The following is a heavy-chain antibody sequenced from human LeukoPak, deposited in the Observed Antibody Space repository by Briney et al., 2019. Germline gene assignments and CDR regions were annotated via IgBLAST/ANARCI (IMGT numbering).Heavy chain of an antibody. J-gene: IGHJ4*02. CDR1: GYTFTIYY. Sequence: ASVTVSCKASGYTFTIYYMHWVRQAPGQGLEWMGIINPSGGSTSYAQKFQGRVTMTRDTSTSTVYMELSSLRSEDTAVYYCALFYSSGWRLGYYFDYWGQGTLVTVSS. CDR2: INPSGGST. D-gene: IGHD6-19*01. V-gene: IGHV1-46*01. CDR3: ALFYSSGWRLGYYFDY.